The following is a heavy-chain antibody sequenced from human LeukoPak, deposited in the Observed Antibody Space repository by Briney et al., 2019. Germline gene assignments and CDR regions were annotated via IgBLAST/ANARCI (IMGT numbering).Heavy chain of an antibody. CDR1: GFTFDDYA. CDR2: ITGSGGST. V-gene: IGHV3-23*01. J-gene: IGHJ4*02. D-gene: IGHD6-19*01. CDR3: ANGGSIAVATPLDY. Sequence: GRSLRLSCAASGFTFDDYAMHWVRQAPGKGLEWVSSITGSGGSTYYADSVKGRFTISRDNSKNTLYLQMNSLRAEDTAVYYCANGGSIAVATPLDYWGQGTLVTVSS.